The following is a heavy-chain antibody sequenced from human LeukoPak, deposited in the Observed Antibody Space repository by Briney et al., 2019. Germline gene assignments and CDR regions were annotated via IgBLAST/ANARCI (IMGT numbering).Heavy chain of an antibody. CDR1: GYTFTSYY. J-gene: IGHJ5*02. V-gene: IGHV1-46*01. Sequence: ASVKVSCKASGYTFTSYYMHWVRQAPGQGLEWMGIINPSGGSTSYAQKFQGRVTITRNTSISTAYMELSSLRSEDTAVYYCARGGLGYCSSTSCYNGWFDPWGQGTLVTVSS. CDR2: INPSGGST. CDR3: ARGGLGYCSSTSCYNGWFDP. D-gene: IGHD2-2*02.